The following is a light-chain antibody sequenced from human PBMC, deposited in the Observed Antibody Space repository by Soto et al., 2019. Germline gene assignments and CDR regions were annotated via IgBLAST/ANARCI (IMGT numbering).Light chain of an antibody. V-gene: IGLV2-23*02. CDR1: SNNVGNYNL. CDR3: CSYAGSDTYV. J-gene: IGLJ1*01. Sequence: QSALTQPASVSGSPGQSITISCTGTSNNVGNYNLVSWYQQHPGKAPKLMIYEVYKRPPGVSNRFSGSKSGITASLTISGRQAEDEGDYYCCSYAGSDTYVFGTGTKLTVL. CDR2: EVY.